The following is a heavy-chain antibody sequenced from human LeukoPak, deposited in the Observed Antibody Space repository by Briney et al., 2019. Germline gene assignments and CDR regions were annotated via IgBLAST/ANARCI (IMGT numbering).Heavy chain of an antibody. CDR3: ARDFQRDIVVVPAAMDRIWFDP. Sequence: ASVKVSCKASGYTFTGYYMHWVRQAPGQGLEWMGRIIPILGIANYAQKFQGRVTITADKSTSTAYMELSSLRSEDTAVYYCARDFQRDIVVVPAAMDRIWFDPWGQGTLVTVSS. V-gene: IGHV1-69*04. D-gene: IGHD2-2*01. J-gene: IGHJ5*02. CDR1: GYTFTGYY. CDR2: IIPILGIA.